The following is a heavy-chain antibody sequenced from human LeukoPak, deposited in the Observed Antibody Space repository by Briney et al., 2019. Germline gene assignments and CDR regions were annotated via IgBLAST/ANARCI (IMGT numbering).Heavy chain of an antibody. J-gene: IGHJ4*02. CDR2: IKQDGSEK. V-gene: IGHV3-7*01. Sequence: GGSLRLSCAASGFTFSSYWMSWVRQAPGKGLEWVANIKQDGSEKYYVDSVKGRFTISRDNAKNSLYLQMNSLRAEDTAVYYCARDGSDLEFPHDYWGQGILVTVSS. D-gene: IGHD3-10*01. CDR1: GFTFSSYW. CDR3: ARDGSDLEFPHDY.